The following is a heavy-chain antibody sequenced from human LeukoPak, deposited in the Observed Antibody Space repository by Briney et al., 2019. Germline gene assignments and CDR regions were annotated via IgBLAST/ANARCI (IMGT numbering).Heavy chain of an antibody. CDR2: INHSGST. D-gene: IGHD3-22*01. V-gene: IGHV4-34*01. Sequence: PSETLSLTCAVYGGSFSGYYWSWIRQPPGKGLEWIGEINHSGSTNYNPSLKSRVTISVDTSKNQFSLKLSSVTAADTAVYYCARGHYYDSSGYYVDYWGQGTLVTVSS. J-gene: IGHJ4*02. CDR3: ARGHYYDSSGYYVDY. CDR1: GGSFSGYY.